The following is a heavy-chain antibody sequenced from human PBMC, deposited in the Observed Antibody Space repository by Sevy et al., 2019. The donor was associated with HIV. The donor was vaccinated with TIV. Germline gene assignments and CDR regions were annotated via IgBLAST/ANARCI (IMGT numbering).Heavy chain of an antibody. D-gene: IGHD4-17*01. CDR3: AKGLRGTTTNDWFDP. V-gene: IGHV3-23*01. CDR1: GLTFSNYV. CDR2: ISGSGGSA. J-gene: IGHJ5*02. Sequence: GGSLRLSCAASGLTFSNYVMSWVRQAPGKGLEWVSTISGSGGSAYYADSVKGRFTISRDNSTNTLFLQMHSLKAEDTAVYYCAKGLRGTTTNDWFDPWGQGTLVTVSS.